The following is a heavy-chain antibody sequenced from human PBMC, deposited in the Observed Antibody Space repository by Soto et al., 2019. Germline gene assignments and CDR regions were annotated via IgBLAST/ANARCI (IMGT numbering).Heavy chain of an antibody. J-gene: IGHJ3*02. V-gene: IGHV3-30*18. Sequence: QVQLVESGGGVVQPGRSLRLSCAASGFTFSSYGMHWVRQAPGKGLEWVAVISYDGSNKYYADSVKGRFTISRDNSKNTLYLQMNSRRAEDTAVYYCAKATRRYCSGGSCYADAFDIWGQGTMVTVSS. CDR3: AKATRRYCSGGSCYADAFDI. D-gene: IGHD2-15*01. CDR1: GFTFSSYG. CDR2: ISYDGSNK.